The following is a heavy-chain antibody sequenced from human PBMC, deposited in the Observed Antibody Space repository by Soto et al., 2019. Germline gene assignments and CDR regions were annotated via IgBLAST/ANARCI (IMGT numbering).Heavy chain of an antibody. D-gene: IGHD2-15*01. CDR1: GFTFSTYW. Sequence: EVQLVESGGGLVQPGGSLRLSCEASGFTFSTYWMSWVRQAPGKGLEWVATIKQDGSDKYYVDSVRGRFTISRDNAESSLYLQMSSLRAEDTAVYYCVRGCGRSNCAYYLDVWGKATPVIVSS. V-gene: IGHV3-7*01. J-gene: IGHJ6*03. CDR2: IKQDGSDK. CDR3: VRGCGRSNCAYYLDV.